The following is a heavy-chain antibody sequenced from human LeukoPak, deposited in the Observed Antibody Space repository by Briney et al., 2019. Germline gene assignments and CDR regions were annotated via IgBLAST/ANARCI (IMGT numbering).Heavy chain of an antibody. D-gene: IGHD3-22*01. V-gene: IGHV4-38-2*01. CDR1: GYSISSAYY. CDR2: IYPSGNT. CDR3: ARSWRYDSSIPDAFDI. Sequence: SETLSLTCAVSGYSISSAYYWGWIRQPPGKGLEWIGSIYPSGNTYYNPSLKSRVTMSLDTSKNQFSLKLSSVTAAGTAIYYCARSWRYDSSIPDAFDIWGQGTMVTVSS. J-gene: IGHJ3*02.